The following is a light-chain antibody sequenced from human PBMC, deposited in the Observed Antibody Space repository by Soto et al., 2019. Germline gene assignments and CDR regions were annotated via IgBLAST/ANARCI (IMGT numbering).Light chain of an antibody. J-gene: IGKJ2*01. CDR1: QSISVH. V-gene: IGKV1-39*01. Sequence: DIQMTQSPSSLSASVRDTVTITCRASQSISVHLNWYQQKPGEVPKLLIYAASNLHSGVPSSFSGSGSETDFALTISSMQPEDFATYYCQQSYITPYTFGQGTRLEIK. CDR3: QQSYITPYT. CDR2: AAS.